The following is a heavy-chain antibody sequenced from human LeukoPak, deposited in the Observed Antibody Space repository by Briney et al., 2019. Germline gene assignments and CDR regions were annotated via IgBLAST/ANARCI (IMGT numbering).Heavy chain of an antibody. D-gene: IGHD3-22*01. CDR1: EFTFSRYS. CDR2: ISSSSSYI. CDR3: ASSDYYDSSGNEGDY. Sequence: GGSLRLSCAASEFTFSRYSMNWVRQAPGKGLEWVSSISSSSSYIYYADSVKGRFTISRDNAKDSLYLQMNSLRAEDTAVYYCASSDYYDSSGNEGDYWGQGTLVTVSS. J-gene: IGHJ4*02. V-gene: IGHV3-21*01.